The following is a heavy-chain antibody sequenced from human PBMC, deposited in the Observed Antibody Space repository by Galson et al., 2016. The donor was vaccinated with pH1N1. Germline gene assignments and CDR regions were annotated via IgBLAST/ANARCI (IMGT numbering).Heavy chain of an antibody. CDR1: GDSITRGGSY. CDR3: IRTGANFGGT. J-gene: IGHJ5*02. Sequence: TLSLTCAVSGDSITRGGSYWSWIRQHPGKGLEWIGFIRHNGVTDYTPSLMGRVAISLDKSTNQFSLNLYSVTAADTPVYYCIRTGANFGGTWGQGPLITVSS. V-gene: IGHV4-31*11. D-gene: IGHD3-16*01. CDR2: IRHNGVT.